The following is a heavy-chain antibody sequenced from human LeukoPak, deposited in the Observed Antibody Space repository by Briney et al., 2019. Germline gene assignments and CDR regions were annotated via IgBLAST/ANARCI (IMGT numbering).Heavy chain of an antibody. J-gene: IGHJ3*02. CDR1: GGSISSYY. D-gene: IGHD4-23*01. V-gene: IGHV4-59*08. Sequence: SETLSLTCTVSGGSISSYYWSWIRQPPGKGLEWIGYIYYSGGTNYNPSLKSRVTISVDTSKNQFSLKLSSVTAADTAVYYCARRGRWSYAFDIWGQGTMVTVSS. CDR3: ARRGRWSYAFDI. CDR2: IYYSGGT.